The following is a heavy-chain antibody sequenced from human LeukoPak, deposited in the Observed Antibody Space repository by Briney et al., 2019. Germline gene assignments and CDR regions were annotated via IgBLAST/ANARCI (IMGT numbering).Heavy chain of an antibody. D-gene: IGHD6-13*01. V-gene: IGHV4-31*03. CDR2: IYYSGST. CDR3: ARGSQYSSSWYDASDI. Sequence: SETLSLTCTVSGGSISSGGYYWSWIRQHPGKGLEWIGYIYYSGSTYYNPSLKSRVTISVDTSKNQFSLKLSSVTAADTAVYYCARGSQYSSSWYDASDIWGQGTMVTVSS. CDR1: GGSISSGGYY. J-gene: IGHJ3*02.